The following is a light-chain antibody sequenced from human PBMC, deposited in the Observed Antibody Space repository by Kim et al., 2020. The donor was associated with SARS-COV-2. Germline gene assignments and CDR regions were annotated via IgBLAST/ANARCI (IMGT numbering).Light chain of an antibody. CDR1: SSNIGNND. CDR3: ATWDDTLSGII. Sequence: QSALTQPPSASGTPGQRVTISCSGSSSNIGNNDVYWYQHFPGTAPKLLIYRNSQRPSGVPDRLSGSKSGTSASLAISGLRSEDEADYYCATWDDTLSGIIFGVGTQLTVL. CDR2: RNS. V-gene: IGLV1-47*01. J-gene: IGLJ2*01.